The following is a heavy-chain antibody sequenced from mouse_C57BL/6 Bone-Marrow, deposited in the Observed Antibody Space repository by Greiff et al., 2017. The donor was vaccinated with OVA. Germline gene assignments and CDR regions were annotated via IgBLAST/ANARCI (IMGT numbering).Heavy chain of an antibody. Sequence: EVQGVESGGGLVQPKGSLKLSCAASGFSFNTYAMNWVRQAPGKGLEWVARIRSKSNNYATYYADSVKDRFTISRDDSESMLYLQMNNLKTEDTAMYYCVRQNYDLAWFAYWGQGTLVTVSA. D-gene: IGHD2-4*01. CDR2: IRSKSNNYAT. CDR1: GFSFNTYA. CDR3: VRQNYDLAWFAY. V-gene: IGHV10-1*01. J-gene: IGHJ3*01.